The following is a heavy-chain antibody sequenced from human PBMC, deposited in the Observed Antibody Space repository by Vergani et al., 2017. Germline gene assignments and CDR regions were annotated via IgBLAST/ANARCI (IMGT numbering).Heavy chain of an antibody. CDR1: GFTFSSYG. CDR2: ISYDGSSK. Sequence: QVQLVESGGGVVQPGRSLRLSCAASGFTFSSYGMHWVRQAPGKGLEWVAVISYDGSSKYYADSVKGRFTISRDNSKTTLYVQMNSLRAEDTAVFYCAKSRGGLVVPALGELDFWGQGTLVTVSS. V-gene: IGHV3-30*18. CDR3: AKSRGGLVVPALGELDF. J-gene: IGHJ4*02. D-gene: IGHD2-2*01.